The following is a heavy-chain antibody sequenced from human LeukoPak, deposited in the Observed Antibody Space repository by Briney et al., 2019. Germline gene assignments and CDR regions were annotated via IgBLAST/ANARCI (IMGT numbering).Heavy chain of an antibody. J-gene: IGHJ6*02. D-gene: IGHD2-15*01. CDR3: AREVLPLHYGMDV. CDR1: GFTFSYYL. CDR2: IKQDGSEK. V-gene: IGHV3-7*03. Sequence: GSLGLSCSTSGFTFSYYLISLVRQAPREGLELVANIKQDGSEKYYVDSVKGRFTISRDNAKNSLYLQMNSLRAEDTAVYYCAREVLPLHYGMDVWGQGTTVTVSS.